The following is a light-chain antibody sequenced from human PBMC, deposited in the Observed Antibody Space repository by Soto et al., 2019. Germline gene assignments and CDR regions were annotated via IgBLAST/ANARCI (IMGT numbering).Light chain of an antibody. Sequence: SALTQPSSMSGSPGQSITISCTGTSSDIGAYEHVSWYQHHPGKAPEVMIYGVSNRPSGVSNRFSGSKSGNTASLTISGLQTEDEADYFCTSYTSSDTVIFGGGTKVTVL. CDR2: GVS. V-gene: IGLV2-14*01. CDR3: TSYTSSDTVI. J-gene: IGLJ2*01. CDR1: SSDIGAYEH.